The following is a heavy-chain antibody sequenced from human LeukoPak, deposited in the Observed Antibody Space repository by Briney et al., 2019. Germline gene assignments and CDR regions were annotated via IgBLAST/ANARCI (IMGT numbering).Heavy chain of an antibody. CDR2: ISSSSSTI. CDR3: ASLLNKVQLAQDY. Sequence: GGSLRLSCAASGFTFSSYSMNWVRQAPGKGLEWVSYISSSSSTIYYADSVKGPFTISRDNAKNSLYLQMNSLRAEDTAVYYCASLLNKVQLAQDYWGQGTLVTVSS. J-gene: IGHJ4*02. D-gene: IGHD5-18*01. V-gene: IGHV3-48*01. CDR1: GFTFSSYS.